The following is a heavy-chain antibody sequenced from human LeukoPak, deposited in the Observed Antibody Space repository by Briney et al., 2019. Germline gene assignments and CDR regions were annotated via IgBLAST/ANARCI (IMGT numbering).Heavy chain of an antibody. CDR3: ARADYDILTGTNYYMDV. V-gene: IGHV4-59*08. J-gene: IGHJ6*03. CDR1: GGSISSYY. Sequence: SETLSLTCTVSGGSISSYYWSWIRQPPGKGLEWIGYIYYSGSTNYNPSLKSRVTISVDTSKNQFSLKLSSVTAADTAVYYCARADYDILTGTNYYMDVWGKGTTVTISS. CDR2: IYYSGST. D-gene: IGHD3-9*01.